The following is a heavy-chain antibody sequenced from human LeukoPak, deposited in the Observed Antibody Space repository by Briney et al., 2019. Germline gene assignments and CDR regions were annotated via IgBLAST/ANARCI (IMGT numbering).Heavy chain of an antibody. CDR1: GFTFSGYW. CDR3: ARDFSSGWWLDY. J-gene: IGHJ4*02. V-gene: IGHV3-74*03. CDR2: INSDGTST. D-gene: IGHD6-19*01. Sequence: GGSLRLSCAASGFTFSGYWIHWIRQGPGKGLLCVSRINSDGTSTAYADSVKGRFTISRDNAKNTLYLQMNSLRAEDTAVYYCARDFSSGWWLDYWGQGTLVTVSS.